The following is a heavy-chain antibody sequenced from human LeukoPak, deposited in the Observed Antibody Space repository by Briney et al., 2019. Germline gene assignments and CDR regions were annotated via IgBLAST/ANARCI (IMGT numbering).Heavy chain of an antibody. Sequence: GASVKVSCKASGYTFTSYDINWVRQATGQGLEWMGWMNPNSGNTGYAQKFQGRATMTRNTSISTAYMELSGLRSEDTAVYYCARGNPNWFDPWGQGTLVTVSS. V-gene: IGHV1-8*01. CDR1: GYTFTSYD. CDR2: MNPNSGNT. CDR3: ARGNPNWFDP. J-gene: IGHJ5*02.